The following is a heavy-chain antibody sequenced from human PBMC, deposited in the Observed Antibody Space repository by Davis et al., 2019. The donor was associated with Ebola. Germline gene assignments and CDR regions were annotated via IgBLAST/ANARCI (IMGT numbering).Heavy chain of an antibody. J-gene: IGHJ6*03. CDR3: ARTNYYYYYMDV. CDR2: IYPGDSYT. CDR1: GYSFTYYW. V-gene: IGHV5-51*01. Sequence: GESLKISCKGSGYSFTYYWIGWVRQMPGKGLEWMGIIYPGDSYTNYSPSFQGHVTISADKSISTAYLQWSSLKASDTAMYYCARTNYYYYYMDVWGKGTTVTVSS.